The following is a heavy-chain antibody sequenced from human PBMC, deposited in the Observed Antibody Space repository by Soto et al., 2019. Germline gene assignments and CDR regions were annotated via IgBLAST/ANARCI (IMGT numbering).Heavy chain of an antibody. CDR3: ARGGPPNSSSSPYYYGMDV. Sequence: SETLSLTCAVYGGSFSGYYWSWIRQPPGKGLEWIGEINHSGSTNYNPSLKSRVTISVDTSKNQFSLKLSSVTAADTAVYYCARGGPPNSSSSPYYYGMDVWGQGTTVTVSS. J-gene: IGHJ6*02. CDR2: INHSGST. CDR1: GGSFSGYY. D-gene: IGHD6-6*01. V-gene: IGHV4-34*01.